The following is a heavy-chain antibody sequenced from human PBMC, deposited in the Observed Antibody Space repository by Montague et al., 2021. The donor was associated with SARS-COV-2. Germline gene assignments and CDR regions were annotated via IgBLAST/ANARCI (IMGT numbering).Heavy chain of an antibody. CDR3: ARERRGSFYFDY. D-gene: IGHD3-10*01. V-gene: IGHV3-53*01. Sequence: SLRLSCAASGFTVSSNHMTWVRQAPGKGLEWVAVLYIGENTYYAXSVKGRFTVSRDNSKNSVYLQMNNLRAEDTAVYYSARERRGSFYFDYWGQGTLVTVSS. CDR1: GFTVSSNH. CDR2: LYIGENT. J-gene: IGHJ4*02.